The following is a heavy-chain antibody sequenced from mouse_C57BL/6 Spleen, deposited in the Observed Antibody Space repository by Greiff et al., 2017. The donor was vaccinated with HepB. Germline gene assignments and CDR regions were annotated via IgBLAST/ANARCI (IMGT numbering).Heavy chain of an antibody. Sequence: QVQLQQSGAELVKPGASVKLSCKASGYTFTSYWMHWVKQRPGQGLEWIGMIHPNSGSTNYNEKFKSKATLTVDKSSSTAYMQLSSLTSEDSAVYYCARRGSSGTGDYWGQGTSVTVSS. J-gene: IGHJ4*01. CDR2: IHPNSGST. CDR3: ARRGSSGTGDY. V-gene: IGHV1-64*01. D-gene: IGHD3-2*02. CDR1: GYTFTSYW.